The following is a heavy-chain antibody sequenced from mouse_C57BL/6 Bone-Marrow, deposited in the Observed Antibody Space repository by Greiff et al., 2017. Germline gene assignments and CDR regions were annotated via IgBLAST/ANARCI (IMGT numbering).Heavy chain of an antibody. Sequence: VQLQQSGAELVRPGASVKLSCTASGFNIKDYYMHWVKQRPEQGLEWIGRIDPEDGDNEYAPKFQGKATMTADTSSNTAYLKLSSLKSEDTAVYYCTTGRWLLLDYWGQGTTLTVSS. V-gene: IGHV14-1*01. CDR1: GFNIKDYY. CDR2: IDPEDGDN. D-gene: IGHD2-3*01. J-gene: IGHJ2*01. CDR3: TTGRWLLLDY.